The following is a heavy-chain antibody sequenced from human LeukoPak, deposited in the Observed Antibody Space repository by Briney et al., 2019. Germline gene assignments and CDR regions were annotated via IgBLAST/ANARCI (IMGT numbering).Heavy chain of an antibody. CDR3: ARAPHPYCSGGNCIYFDY. Sequence: GGSLRLSCAVSGFTFSSYSINWVRQAPGKGLEWVSSISSSSYIYYTDSVKGRFTLSRDNAKKSLYLQMNSLRAEDTAVYYCARAPHPYCSGGNCIYFDYWGQGTLVTVSS. V-gene: IGHV3-21*01. J-gene: IGHJ4*02. CDR2: ISSSSYI. CDR1: GFTFSSYS. D-gene: IGHD2-15*01.